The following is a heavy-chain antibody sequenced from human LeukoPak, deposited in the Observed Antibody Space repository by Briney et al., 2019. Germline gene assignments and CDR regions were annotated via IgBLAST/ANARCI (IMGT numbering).Heavy chain of an antibody. Sequence: GGSLRLSCAASGFTFSSYAMHWVRQAPGKGLEWVAVISYDGSNKYYADSVKGRFTISRDNSKNTLYLQMNSLRAEDTAVYYCARDYYDFWSGYYTGSHFDYWGQEPWSPSPQ. CDR2: ISYDGSNK. V-gene: IGHV3-30-3*01. CDR1: GFTFSSYA. J-gene: IGHJ4*01. CDR3: ARDYYDFWSGYYTGSHFDY. D-gene: IGHD3-3*01.